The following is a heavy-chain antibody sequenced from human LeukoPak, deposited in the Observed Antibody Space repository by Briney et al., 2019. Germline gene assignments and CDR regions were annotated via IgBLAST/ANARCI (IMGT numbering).Heavy chain of an antibody. CDR1: GFTFSSYA. J-gene: IGHJ3*02. CDR3: AKPMRFGYSSSWSKLTDAFDI. D-gene: IGHD6-13*01. CDR2: ISYDGSNK. V-gene: IGHV3-30-3*01. Sequence: GGSLRLSCAASGFTFSSYAMHWVRQAPGKGLEWVAVISYDGSNKYYADSVKGRFTISRDNSKNTLYLQMNSLRAEDTAVYYCAKPMRFGYSSSWSKLTDAFDIWGQGTMVTVSS.